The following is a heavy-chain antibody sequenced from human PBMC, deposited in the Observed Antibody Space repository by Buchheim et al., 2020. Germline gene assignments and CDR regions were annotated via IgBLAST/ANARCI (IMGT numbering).Heavy chain of an antibody. V-gene: IGHV3-30*04. CDR3: AREGRNYDFWSGYYTVMLYGMDV. J-gene: IGHJ6*02. CDR2: ISYDGSNK. CDR1: GFTFSSYA. Sequence: QVQLVESGGGVVQPGRSLRLSCAASGFTFSSYAMHWVRQAPGQGLEWVAVISYDGSNKYYADSVKGRFTISRDNSKNTLYLQMNSLRAEDTAVYYCAREGRNYDFWSGYYTVMLYGMDVWGQGTT. D-gene: IGHD3-3*01.